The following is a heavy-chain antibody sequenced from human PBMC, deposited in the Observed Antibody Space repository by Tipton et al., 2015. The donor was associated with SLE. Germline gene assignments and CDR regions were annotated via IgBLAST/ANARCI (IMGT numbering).Heavy chain of an antibody. J-gene: IGHJ6*02. CDR1: GGSISSYS. CDR3: ARHMELRFLEWLPLGMDV. CDR2: IYTSGST. D-gene: IGHD3-3*01. Sequence: LRLSCTVSGGSISSYSWSWIRQPAGKGLEWIGRIYTSGSTNYNPSLKSRVTISVDTSKNQFSLKLSSVTAADTAVYYCARHMELRFLEWLPLGMDVWGQGTTVTVSS. V-gene: IGHV4-4*07.